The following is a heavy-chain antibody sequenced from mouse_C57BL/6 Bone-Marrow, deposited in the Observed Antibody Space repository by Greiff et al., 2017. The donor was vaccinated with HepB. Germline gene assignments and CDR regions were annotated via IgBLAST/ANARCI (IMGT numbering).Heavy chain of an antibody. CDR2: ISSGSSTI. CDR3: ARITTVVAHYAMDY. CDR1: GFTFSDYG. Sequence: EVHLVESGGGLVKPGGSLKLSCAASGFTFSDYGMHWVRQAPEKGLEWVAYISSGSSTIYYADTVKGRFTISRDKAKNTLFLQMTSLRSEDTAMYYCARITTVVAHYAMDYWGQGTSVTVSS. V-gene: IGHV5-17*01. D-gene: IGHD1-1*01. J-gene: IGHJ4*01.